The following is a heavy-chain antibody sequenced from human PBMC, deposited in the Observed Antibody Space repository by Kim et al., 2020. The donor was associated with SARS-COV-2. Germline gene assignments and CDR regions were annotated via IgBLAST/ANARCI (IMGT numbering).Heavy chain of an antibody. J-gene: IGHJ6*02. V-gene: IGHV4-34*01. D-gene: IGHD3-10*01. Sequence: SETLSLTCAVYGGSFSGYYWSWIRQPPGKGLEWIGEINHSGSTNYNPSLKSRVSISVDTSKNQFSLKLSSVTAADTAVYYCARGEVLLWFGELLFAEGMDVWGQGTTVTVSS. CDR3: ARGEVLLWFGELLFAEGMDV. CDR1: GGSFSGYY. CDR2: INHSGST.